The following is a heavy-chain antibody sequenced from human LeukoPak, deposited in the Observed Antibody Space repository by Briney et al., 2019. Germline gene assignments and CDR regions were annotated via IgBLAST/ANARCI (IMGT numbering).Heavy chain of an antibody. V-gene: IGHV3-7*01. Sequence: HPGGSLRLSCVASGLTFSSYWMSRVRQAPGKGLEWVANIKQDGSEKYYVDSVKGRFTISRDNAKNSLYLQMNSLRAEDTAVYYCAREEEYCSSTSCYTDLDYWGQGTLVTVSS. CDR3: AREEEYCSSTSCYTDLDY. J-gene: IGHJ4*02. D-gene: IGHD2-2*02. CDR2: IKQDGSEK. CDR1: GLTFSSYW.